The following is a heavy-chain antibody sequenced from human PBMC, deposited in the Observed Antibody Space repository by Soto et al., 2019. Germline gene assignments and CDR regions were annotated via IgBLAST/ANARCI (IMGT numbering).Heavy chain of an antibody. CDR3: ARLNTFGYYYYGMDV. D-gene: IGHD3-16*01. J-gene: IGHJ6*02. CDR1: GGSISSSSYY. Sequence: SETLSLTCTVSGGSISSSSYYWGWIRQPPGKGLEWIGSIYYSGSTYYNPSLKSRVTISVDTSKNQFSLKLSSVTAADTAVYYCARLNTFGYYYYGMDVWGQGTTVTVS. CDR2: IYYSGST. V-gene: IGHV4-39*01.